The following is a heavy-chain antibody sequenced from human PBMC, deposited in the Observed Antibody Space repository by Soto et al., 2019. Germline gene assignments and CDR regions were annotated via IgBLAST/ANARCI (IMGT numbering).Heavy chain of an antibody. CDR1: GFTFRSYV. CDR3: GKMAWLGDLPGHDF. V-gene: IGHV3-23*01. CDR2: ITGTGSNT. Sequence: EVQLLESGGGLVKPGGSLRLSCAASGFTFRSYVMSWVRQAPGKGLEWVSTITGTGSNTYYADSVRGRFAISRDNSKDTLYLQMDSLGAEDTAVYYCGKMAWLGDLPGHDFWGQGTLVTVSS. J-gene: IGHJ4*02. D-gene: IGHD3-10*01.